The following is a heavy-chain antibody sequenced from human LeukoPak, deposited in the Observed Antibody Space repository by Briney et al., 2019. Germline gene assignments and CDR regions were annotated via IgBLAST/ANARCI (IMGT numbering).Heavy chain of an antibody. D-gene: IGHD5-18*01. CDR3: ARGGYSYGRFDY. V-gene: IGHV4-59*01. CDR1: GGPISSYY. Sequence: SETLSLTCTVSGGPISSYYWSWIRQPPGKGLEWIGYIYYSGSTNYNPSLKSRVTISVDTSKNQFSLKLSSVTAADTAVYYCARGGYSYGRFDYWGQGTLVTVSS. CDR2: IYYSGST. J-gene: IGHJ4*02.